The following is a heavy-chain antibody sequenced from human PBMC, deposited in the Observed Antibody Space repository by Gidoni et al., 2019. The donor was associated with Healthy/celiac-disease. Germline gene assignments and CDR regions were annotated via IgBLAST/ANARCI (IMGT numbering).Heavy chain of an antibody. D-gene: IGHD1-26*01. J-gene: IGHJ4*02. CDR2: INPSGGST. Sequence: QVQLVQSGAEVKKPGASVKVSCKASGYHFTSYYMHWVRQAPGQGLEWMGIINPSGGSTSYAQKFQGRVTMTRDTSTSTVYMELSSLRSEDTAVYYCARDSQSVGATTGDVCFDYWGQGTLVTVSS. V-gene: IGHV1-46*01. CDR1: GYHFTSYY. CDR3: ARDSQSVGATTGDVCFDY.